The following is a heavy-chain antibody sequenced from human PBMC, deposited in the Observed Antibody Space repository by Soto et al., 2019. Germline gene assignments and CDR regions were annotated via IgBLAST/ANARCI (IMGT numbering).Heavy chain of an antibody. V-gene: IGHV3-33*01. CDR1: GFTFSSYG. CDR3: ARDPTYCSSTSCHYYYYYMDV. CDR2: IWYDGSNK. Sequence: GGSLRLSCAASGFTFSSYGMHWVRQAPGKGLEWVAVIWYDGSNKYYADSVKGRFTISRDNSKNTLYLQMNSLRAEDTAVYYCARDPTYCSSTSCHYYYYYMDVWGKGTTVTVSS. J-gene: IGHJ6*03. D-gene: IGHD2-2*01.